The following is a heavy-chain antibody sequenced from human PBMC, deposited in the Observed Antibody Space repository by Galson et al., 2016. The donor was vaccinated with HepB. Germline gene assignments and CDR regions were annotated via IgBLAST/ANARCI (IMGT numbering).Heavy chain of an antibody. V-gene: IGHV3-74*01. CDR2: VNDNGSRT. CDR3: VRDQSPGGVAY. D-gene: IGHD3-16*01. J-gene: IGHJ4*02. Sequence: SLRLSCAASGFTFSDYYMHWVRQAPGKGPVWVSRVNDNGSRTYYGDSVKGRFTISKDNAKNTLSLQMNSLRVEDTAVYYCVRDQSPGGVAYWGQGALVTVSS. CDR1: GFTFSDYY.